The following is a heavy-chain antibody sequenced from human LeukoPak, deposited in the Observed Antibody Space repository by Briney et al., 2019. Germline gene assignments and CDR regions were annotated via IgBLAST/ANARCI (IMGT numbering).Heavy chain of an antibody. V-gene: IGHV3-9*01. J-gene: IGHJ5*02. D-gene: IGHD2-2*02. CDR3: AKGEELGYCSSTSRYTNWFDP. CDR1: GFTFDDYA. Sequence: GRSLRLSCAASGFTFDDYAMHWVRQAPGKGLEWVSGISWNSGSIGYADSVKGRFTISRDNAKNSLYLQMNSLRAEDTALYYCAKGEELGYCSSTSRYTNWFDPWGQGTLVTVSS. CDR2: ISWNSGSI.